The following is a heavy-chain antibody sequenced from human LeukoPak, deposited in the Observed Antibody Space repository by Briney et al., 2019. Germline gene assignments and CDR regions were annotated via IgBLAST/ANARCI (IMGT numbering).Heavy chain of an antibody. Sequence: GGSLRLSCAASGFTFSSYWMCWVRQAPGKGLEWVANIKQDGSEKYYVDSVKGRFTISRDNAKNSLYLQMNSLRAEDTAVYYCARGGGSWLEYFQHWGQGTLVTVSS. CDR2: IKQDGSEK. CDR3: ARGGGSWLEYFQH. J-gene: IGHJ1*01. V-gene: IGHV3-7*01. CDR1: GFTFSSYW. D-gene: IGHD6-13*01.